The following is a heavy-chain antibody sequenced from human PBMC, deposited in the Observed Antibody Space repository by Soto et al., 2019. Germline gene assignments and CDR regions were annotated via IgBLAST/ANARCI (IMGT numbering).Heavy chain of an antibody. CDR1: GFTFSSYG. CDR3: ARDLSAPNPFPDTAMEPYFDY. D-gene: IGHD5-18*01. V-gene: IGHV3-33*01. Sequence: QVQLVESGGGVVQPGRSLRLSCAASGFTFSSYGMHWVRQAPGKGLEWVAVIWYDGSNKYYADSVKGRFTISRDNSKNTLYLQMNSLRAEDTAVYYCARDLSAPNPFPDTAMEPYFDYWGQGTLVTVSS. CDR2: IWYDGSNK. J-gene: IGHJ4*02.